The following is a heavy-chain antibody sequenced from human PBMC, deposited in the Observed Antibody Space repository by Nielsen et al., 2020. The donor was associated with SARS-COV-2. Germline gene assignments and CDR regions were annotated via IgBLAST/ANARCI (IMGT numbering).Heavy chain of an antibody. CDR2: IRSSSRHT. Sequence: WIRQPPGKGLEWVSYIRSSSRHTNHADSVKGRFTISRDNAKNSLYLQMNSLRVEDTAVYYCARLGCSGGSCSSGYYYYGMDVWGQGATVTVSS. D-gene: IGHD2-15*01. V-gene: IGHV3-11*03. J-gene: IGHJ6*02. CDR3: ARLGCSGGSCSSGYYYYGMDV.